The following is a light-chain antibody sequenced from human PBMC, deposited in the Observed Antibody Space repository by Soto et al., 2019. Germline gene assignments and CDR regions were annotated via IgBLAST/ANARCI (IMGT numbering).Light chain of an antibody. V-gene: IGLV2-14*01. CDR3: SSWTTSSTGV. CDR2: GVT. Sequence: QSVLTQPASVSGSPGQSITISCTGTSSDVGAYNFVSWYQHRPGKAPKLLIYGVTNRPSGISNRFSGSKSGNTASLTISGLQAEDEADYYCSSWTTSSTGVFGGGTKLTVL. CDR1: SSDVGAYNF. J-gene: IGLJ2*01.